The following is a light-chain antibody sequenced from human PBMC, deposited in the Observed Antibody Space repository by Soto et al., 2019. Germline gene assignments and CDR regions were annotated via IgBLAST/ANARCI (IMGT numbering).Light chain of an antibody. CDR1: ASNIGSNF. CDR3: ATWDDNVKGPV. Sequence: QSVLTQPPSASGPPGQRVTISCSGKASNIGSNFVSWYQVVPGTAPKLLIYTNSHRPSGVPDRFSGSRSGTSASLDISGLQSDDEADYFCATWDDNVKGPVFGGGPKVTVL. J-gene: IGLJ2*01. CDR2: TNS. V-gene: IGLV1-44*01.